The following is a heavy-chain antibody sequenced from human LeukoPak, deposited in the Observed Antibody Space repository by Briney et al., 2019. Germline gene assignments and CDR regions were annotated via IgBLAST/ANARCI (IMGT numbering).Heavy chain of an antibody. V-gene: IGHV3-9*01. CDR2: ISWNSGSI. CDR3: VKGHCSSSSCFPNYYYYMDV. CDR1: GFSFDEHA. D-gene: IGHD2-15*01. Sequence: GGSLRLSCAGSGFSFDEHAMHWVRQAPGKGLEWVSGISWNSGSIAYADSVKGRFTISRDNAKNLLFLQMSSLRAADTALYYCVKGHCSSSSCFPNYYYYMDVWGTGTTVTVSS. J-gene: IGHJ6*03.